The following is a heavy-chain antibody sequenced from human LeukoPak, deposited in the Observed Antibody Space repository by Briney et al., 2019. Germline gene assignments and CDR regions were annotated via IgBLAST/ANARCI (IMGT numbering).Heavy chain of an antibody. V-gene: IGHV3-21*06. Sequence: WAHQYKKKGLEGVSSITSGGTYTYYADSVKDRFTTSRDNAKNSLSLQLSSLRAEDTAVYYCARGHYDILTASYKWTPDYWGQGILVTVSS. CDR3: ARGHYDILTASYKWTPDY. CDR2: ITSGGTYT. D-gene: IGHD3-9*01. J-gene: IGHJ4*02.